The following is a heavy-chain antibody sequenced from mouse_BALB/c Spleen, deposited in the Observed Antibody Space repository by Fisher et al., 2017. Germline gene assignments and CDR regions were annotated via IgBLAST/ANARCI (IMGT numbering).Heavy chain of an antibody. V-gene: IGHV1S34*01. Sequence: KFKGKAKLTVDTSSSTAYMQFNSLTSEDSAVYYCAREGGNYVAMDYWGQGTSVTVSS. D-gene: IGHD2-1*01. CDR3: AREGGNYVAMDY. J-gene: IGHJ4*01.